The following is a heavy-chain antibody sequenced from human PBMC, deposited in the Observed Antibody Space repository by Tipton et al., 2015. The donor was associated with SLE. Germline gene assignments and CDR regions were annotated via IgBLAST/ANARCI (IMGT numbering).Heavy chain of an antibody. V-gene: IGHV4-59*01. CDR3: ARGRLYGSRNYYFDY. J-gene: IGHJ4*02. CDR1: DDSFTNYY. D-gene: IGHD3-10*01. Sequence: TLSLTCTVSDDSFTNYYWSWIRQPPGKGLEWIGYIFYSGTTDYNPSLRSRVTISVDTSKSQFSLKVNSVNVADTAVYYCARGRLYGSRNYYFDYWGQGTLLTVSS. CDR2: IFYSGTT.